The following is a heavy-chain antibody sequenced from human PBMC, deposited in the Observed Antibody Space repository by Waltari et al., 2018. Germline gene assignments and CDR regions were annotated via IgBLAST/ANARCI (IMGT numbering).Heavy chain of an antibody. CDR3: ARDHNAFIAAAGTVY. CDR2: ISSSSSTI. Sequence: EVQLVESGGGLVQPGGSLRLSCAASGFTFSSYSMNWVRQAPGKGLEWVSYISSSSSTIYYADSVKGRFTISRDNAKNSLYLQMNSLRAEDTAVYYCARDHNAFIAAAGTVYWGQGTLVTVSS. CDR1: GFTFSSYS. V-gene: IGHV3-48*01. J-gene: IGHJ4*02. D-gene: IGHD6-13*01.